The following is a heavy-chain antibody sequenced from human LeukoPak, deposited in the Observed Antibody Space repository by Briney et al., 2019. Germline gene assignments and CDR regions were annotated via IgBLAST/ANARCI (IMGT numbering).Heavy chain of an antibody. CDR3: ARLLIYDFWNFRFDP. J-gene: IGHJ5*02. V-gene: IGHV4-4*07. CDR2: IYTSGST. Sequence: SETLSLTCTVSGGSISSYYWSWIRQPAGKGLEWIGRIYTSGSTNYNPSLKSRVTMSVDTSKNQFSLKLSPVTAADTAVYYCARLLIYDFWNFRFDPWGQGTLVTVSS. D-gene: IGHD3-3*01. CDR1: GGSISSYY.